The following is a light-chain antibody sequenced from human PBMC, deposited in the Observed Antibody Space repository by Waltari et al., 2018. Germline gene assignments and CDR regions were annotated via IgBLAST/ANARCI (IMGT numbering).Light chain of an antibody. CDR2: DVS. CDR3: SSYTSSSSVV. Sequence: QSALTQPASVSGSPGQSITLSCTGTRSDVGGYNYVSWYQQHPGKAPKLMIYDVSNRPSGVSNRFSGSKSGNTASLTISGLQAEDEADYYCSSYTSSSSVVFGGGTKLTVL. V-gene: IGLV2-14*03. CDR1: RSDVGGYNY. J-gene: IGLJ2*01.